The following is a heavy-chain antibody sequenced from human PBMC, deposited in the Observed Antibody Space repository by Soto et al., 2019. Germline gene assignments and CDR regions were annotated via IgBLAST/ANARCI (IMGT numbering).Heavy chain of an antibody. D-gene: IGHD2-15*01. V-gene: IGHV3-23*01. Sequence: EVQLLESGGGLVQPGGSLRLSCAASGFTFSSYAMSWVRQAPGKGLEWVSAISGSGGSTYYADSVKGRFTISRDNSKNTLYLQMNSLRAEDTAVYYCAKDGLGYCSGGSCYSADCWGQGTLVTVSS. CDR2: ISGSGGST. CDR3: AKDGLGYCSGGSCYSADC. J-gene: IGHJ4*02. CDR1: GFTFSSYA.